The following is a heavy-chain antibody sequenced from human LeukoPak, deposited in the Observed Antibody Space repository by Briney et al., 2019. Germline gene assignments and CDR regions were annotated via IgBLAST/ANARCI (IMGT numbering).Heavy chain of an antibody. CDR2: IYYSGST. CDR1: GGSISSYY. D-gene: IGHD3-9*01. CDR3: AREGKYYDILTGYYHDDY. J-gene: IGHJ4*02. V-gene: IGHV4-59*12. Sequence: PSETLSLTCTVSGGSISSYYWSWIRQPPGKGLEWIGYIYYSGSTNYNPSLKSRVTISVDTSKNQFSLKLSSVTAADTAVYYCAREGKYYDILTGYYHDDYWGQGTLVTVSS.